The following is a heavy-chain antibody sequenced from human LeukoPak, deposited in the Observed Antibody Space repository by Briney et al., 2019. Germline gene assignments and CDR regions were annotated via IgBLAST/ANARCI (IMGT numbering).Heavy chain of an antibody. CDR2: IYPGDSDN. V-gene: IGHV5-51*01. J-gene: IGHJ4*02. CDR1: GYSFTSYW. D-gene: IGHD3-22*01. CDR3: ARHRGSGYYDY. Sequence: GESLKISCKGSGYSFTSYWIVWVRQMPGKDLEWMGIIYPGDSDNRYSPSFQGQVTISADKSISTAYLQWSSLKAADTAMYYCARHRGSGYYDYWGQGTLVTVSS.